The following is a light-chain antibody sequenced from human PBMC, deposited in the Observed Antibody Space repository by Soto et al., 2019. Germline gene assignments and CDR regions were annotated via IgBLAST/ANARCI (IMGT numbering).Light chain of an antibody. Sequence: QSALTQPASASGSPGQSIIISCSGTSSDIGAYNFVAWYQQHPGKAPKLIIYGVTNRPSGVSNRFSGSKSGNTASLTISGLQAEDEADYYCTSYTDATTYVFGTGTKGTVL. V-gene: IGLV2-14*01. J-gene: IGLJ1*01. CDR1: SSDIGAYNF. CDR3: TSYTDATTYV. CDR2: GVT.